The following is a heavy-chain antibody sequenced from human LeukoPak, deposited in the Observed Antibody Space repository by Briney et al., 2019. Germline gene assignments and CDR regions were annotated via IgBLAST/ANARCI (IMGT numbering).Heavy chain of an antibody. D-gene: IGHD2-2*01. CDR3: ARDSSGDIVVVPAAPRLNWFDP. CDR2: ISSSSSYI. V-gene: IGHV3-21*01. Sequence: GGSLRLSCAASGFTFSSYSMNWVRQAPGKGLEWVSSISSSSSYIYYADSVKGRFTISRDNAKNSLYLQMNSLRAEDTAVYYCARDSSGDIVVVPAAPRLNWFDPWGQGTLVTVSS. CDR1: GFTFSSYS. J-gene: IGHJ5*02.